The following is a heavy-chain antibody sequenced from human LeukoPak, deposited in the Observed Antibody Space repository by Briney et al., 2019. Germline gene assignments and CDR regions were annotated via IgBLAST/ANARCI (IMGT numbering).Heavy chain of an antibody. CDR3: ARERLGYYDRSGLDY. V-gene: IGHV4-59*01. Sequence: SETLSLTCTVSGGSISSYYWNWIRQPPGKGLELIGYIYYSGSTNYNPSLKSRVTTSVDTSKNQFSLKLSSVTAADTAVYYCARERLGYYDRSGLDYWGQGTLVTVSS. D-gene: IGHD3-22*01. CDR2: IYYSGST. J-gene: IGHJ4*02. CDR1: GGSISSYY.